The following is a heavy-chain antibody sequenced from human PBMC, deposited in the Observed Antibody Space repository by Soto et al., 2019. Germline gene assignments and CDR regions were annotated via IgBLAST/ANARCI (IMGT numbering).Heavy chain of an antibody. CDR1: GFTFSNDC. Sequence: GGSLRLSCAASGFTFSNDCMSWIRQAPGKGLEWVSYISNSGSTIYYADSVKGRFTISRDNAKNSLYLQMNSLRAEDTAVYYCARMGPPIDYWGQGTLVTVSS. J-gene: IGHJ4*02. V-gene: IGHV3-11*01. CDR3: ARMGPPIDY. CDR2: ISNSGSTI.